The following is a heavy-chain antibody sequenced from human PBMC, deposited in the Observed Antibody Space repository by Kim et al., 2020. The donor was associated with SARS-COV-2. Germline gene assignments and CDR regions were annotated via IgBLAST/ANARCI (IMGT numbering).Heavy chain of an antibody. CDR2: IYYSGST. D-gene: IGHD3-22*01. J-gene: IGHJ4*02. CDR3: ARESPHSSGYYGPIDY. V-gene: IGHV4-59*13. Sequence: SETLSLTCTVSGGSISSYYWSWIRQPPGKGLEWIGYIYYSGSTNYNPSLKSRVTISVDTSKNQFSLKLSSVTAADTAVYYCARESPHSSGYYGPIDYWGQGTLVTVSS. CDR1: GGSISSYY.